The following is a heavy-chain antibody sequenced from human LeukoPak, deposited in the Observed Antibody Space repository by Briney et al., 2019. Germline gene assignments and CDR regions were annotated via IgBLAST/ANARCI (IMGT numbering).Heavy chain of an antibody. J-gene: IGHJ5*02. Sequence: ASVKVSCKASGYTFTSYYMHWVRQAPGQGLEWMGIINPSGGSTSYAQKFQGRVTMTRDTSTSTVYMELSSLRSEDTAVYYCATRPLGLTRWFDPWGQGTLVTVSS. CDR2: INPSGGST. CDR3: ATRPLGLTRWFDP. D-gene: IGHD1-26*01. CDR1: GYTFTSYY. V-gene: IGHV1-46*01.